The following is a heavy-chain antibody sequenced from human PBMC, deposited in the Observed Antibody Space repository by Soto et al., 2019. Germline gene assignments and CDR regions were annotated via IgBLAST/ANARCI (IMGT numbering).Heavy chain of an antibody. D-gene: IGHD3-10*01. CDR2: VYYTGST. V-gene: IGHV4-59*08. CDR1: SGPSRSHN. CDR3: VRQGIGDLHGLVDV. J-gene: IGHJ6*02. Sequence: QVQLQQSGPGLVKPSETLSLTCTVSSGPSRSHNWGWIRQPPGRGLEWIGYVYYTGSTSYNPSLKSRVTISADTSTNLISLTLSSGTAADTAVYYWVRQGIGDLHGLVDVWGQGTTVSVSS.